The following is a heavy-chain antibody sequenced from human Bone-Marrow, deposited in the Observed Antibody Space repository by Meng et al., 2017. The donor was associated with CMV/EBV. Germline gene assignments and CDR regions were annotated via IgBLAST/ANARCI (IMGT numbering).Heavy chain of an antibody. CDR2: ISSSGSTI. J-gene: IGHJ5*02. CDR3: ARGKHSINWFDP. D-gene: IGHD2-21*01. Sequence: GGSLRLSCAASGFTFSSYEMNWVRQAPGKGLEWVSYISSSGSTIYYADSVKGRFTISRDNAKNSLYLQMNSLRAEDTAVYYCARGKHSINWFDPWGQGTLVTVSS. CDR1: GFTFSSYE. V-gene: IGHV3-48*03.